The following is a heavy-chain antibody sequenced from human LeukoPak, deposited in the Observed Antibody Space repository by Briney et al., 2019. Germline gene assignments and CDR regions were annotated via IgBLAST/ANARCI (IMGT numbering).Heavy chain of an antibody. J-gene: IGHJ5*01. CDR3: AREPLAPGFKLGKSSLYSGRFDS. CDR1: GFKFTSYN. CDR2: ISGSSDYI. Sequence: PGGSLRLSCAVSGFKFTSYNMNWVRQAPGKGLEWVSSISGSSDYIYYADSVRGRFTISRDNTENSLYLQMDSLRAEDTAVYYCAREPLAPGFKLGKSSLYSGRFDSWGQGILVTVSS. D-gene: IGHD3-16*02. V-gene: IGHV3-21*01.